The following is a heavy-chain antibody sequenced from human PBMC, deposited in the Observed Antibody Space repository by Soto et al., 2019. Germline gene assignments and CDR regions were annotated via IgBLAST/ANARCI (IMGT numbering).Heavy chain of an antibody. D-gene: IGHD6-19*01. V-gene: IGHV1-18*01. CDR3: ARNKQWLVQSAFDI. J-gene: IGHJ3*02. CDR2: ISAYNGNT. Sequence: PGASVKVSCKASGYTFTSYGISWVRQAPGQGLEWMGWISAYNGNTNYAQKLQGRVTMTTDTSTSTAYMELRSLRSDDTAVYYCARNKQWLVQSAFDIWGQGTMVTVSS. CDR1: GYTFTSYG.